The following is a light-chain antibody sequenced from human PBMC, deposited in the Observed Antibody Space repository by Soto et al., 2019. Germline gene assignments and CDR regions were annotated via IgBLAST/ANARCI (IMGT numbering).Light chain of an antibody. CDR2: DAS. V-gene: IGKV3-11*01. Sequence: EIVLTQSPATLSLSPGERATLSCRASQSVSSYLAWYQQKPGQAPRLLIYDASNRATGIPARVSGSGSGTDFTLTISRLEPEDFAVYYCQHRSNWPRTFGQGTKVEIK. J-gene: IGKJ1*01. CDR3: QHRSNWPRT. CDR1: QSVSSY.